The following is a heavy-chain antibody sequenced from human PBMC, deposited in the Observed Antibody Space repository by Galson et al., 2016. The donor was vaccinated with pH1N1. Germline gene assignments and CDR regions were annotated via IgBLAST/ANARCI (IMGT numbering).Heavy chain of an antibody. Sequence: SVKVSCKASGGSFRNNAFNWVRQAPGQGLEWMGGILPIFGIASYAQDFQGRVTITADESATTIYMDSLRDEDTALYYCARAIGSRSAYWGQGTLVTVSS. CDR3: ARAIGSRSAY. D-gene: IGHD3-16*02. CDR2: ILPIFGIA. V-gene: IGHV1-69*13. CDR1: GGSFRNNA. J-gene: IGHJ4*02.